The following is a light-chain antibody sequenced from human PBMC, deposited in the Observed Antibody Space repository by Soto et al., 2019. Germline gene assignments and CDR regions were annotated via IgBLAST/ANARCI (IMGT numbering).Light chain of an antibody. CDR3: QQRTDWPPVYT. V-gene: IGKV3-11*01. Sequence: PGDRATLSCRPSQSVSSFLAWYQQKPGQPPRLLIYDVSNRAADIPARFSGSGSGTDFTLTISSLEPEDFAVYYCQQRTDWPPVYTFGQGTKLEIK. CDR2: DVS. CDR1: QSVSSF. J-gene: IGKJ2*01.